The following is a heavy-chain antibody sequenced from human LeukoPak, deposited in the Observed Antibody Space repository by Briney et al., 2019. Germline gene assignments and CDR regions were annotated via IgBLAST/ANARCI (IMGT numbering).Heavy chain of an antibody. V-gene: IGHV4-34*01. J-gene: IGHJ5*02. CDR2: INHSGST. D-gene: IGHD6-13*01. Sequence: PSETLSLTCAVYGGPFSGYYWSWIRQPPGKGLEWIGEINHSGSTNYNPSLKSRVTISVDTSKNQFSLKLSSVTAADTAVYYCARGVYSSSWGWFDPWGQGTLVTVSS. CDR3: ARGVYSSSWGWFDP. CDR1: GGPFSGYY.